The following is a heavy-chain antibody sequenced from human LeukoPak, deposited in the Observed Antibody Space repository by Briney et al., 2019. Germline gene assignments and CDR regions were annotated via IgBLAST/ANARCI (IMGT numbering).Heavy chain of an antibody. J-gene: IGHJ4*02. V-gene: IGHV3-23*01. CDR2: TGGDGDST. D-gene: IGHD3-16*01. Sequence: GGSLRLSXAASGFRFSDYGMNWVSQAPGKGLEWVSVTGGDGDSTYYAASVRDHFTVSRDNSKNILYLDMNRLRVDDTAVYFCAKGVYTSCFGGACYFDYWGQGVLVTVSS. CDR1: GFRFSDYG. CDR3: AKGVYTSCFGGACYFDY.